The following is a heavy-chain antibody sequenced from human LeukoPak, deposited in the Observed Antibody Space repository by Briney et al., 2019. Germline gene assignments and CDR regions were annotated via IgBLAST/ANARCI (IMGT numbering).Heavy chain of an antibody. CDR2: ISYDGSNK. CDR1: GFTFSSYA. CDR3: EKDYRFMAQHVY. D-gene: IGHD3-16*02. J-gene: IGHJ4*02. Sequence: PGGSLRLSCAASGFTFSSYAMHWVRQAPGKGLEWVAVISYDGSNKYYADSVKGRFTISRDNSKNTLYLQMNSLRAEDTAVYYLEKDYRFMAQHVYWGRGGLVTIAS. V-gene: IGHV3-30*04.